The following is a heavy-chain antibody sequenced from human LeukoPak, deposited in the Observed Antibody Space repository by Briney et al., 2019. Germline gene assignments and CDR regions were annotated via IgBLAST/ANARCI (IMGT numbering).Heavy chain of an antibody. CDR3: ARDPLDPTGTTPPFDY. CDR2: INPSGGST. CDR1: GYTFTSYY. J-gene: IGHJ4*02. Sequence: GASVKVSCKASGYTFTSYYMHWVRQAPGQGLEWMGIINPSGGSTSYAQKFQGRVTMTRDTSTSTVYMELSSLRSEDTAVYYCARDPLDPTGTTPPFDYWGQGTLVTVSS. D-gene: IGHD1-1*01. V-gene: IGHV1-46*01.